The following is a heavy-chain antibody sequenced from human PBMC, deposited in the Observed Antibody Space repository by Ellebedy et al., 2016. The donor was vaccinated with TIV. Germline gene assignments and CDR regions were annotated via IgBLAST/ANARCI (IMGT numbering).Heavy chain of an antibody. J-gene: IGHJ6*02. CDR1: GFTFSSYG. D-gene: IGHD3-16*01. CDR3: AREAVLGITGYSYGMDV. CDR2: IWYDGSNK. Sequence: GGSLRLSXAAPGFTFSSYGMHGVRQAPGKGLEWVPVIWYDGSNKYSADSVKGGFSISKDNSKNTMYLQMNSLRAEETAVYYCAREAVLGITGYSYGMDVWGQGTTVTVSS. V-gene: IGHV3-33*01.